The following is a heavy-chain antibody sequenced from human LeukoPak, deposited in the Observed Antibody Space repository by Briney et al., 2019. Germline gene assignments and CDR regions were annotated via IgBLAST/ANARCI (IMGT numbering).Heavy chain of an antibody. CDR1: GGSISSYY. Sequence: SETLSLTCTVSGGSISSYYWSWIRQPPGKGLEWIGYIYYSGSTNYNPSLMSRLTISVDTSKNQFSLKLSSVTAADTAVYYCARSGYSYGSSGFYFDYWGQGTLVTVSS. CDR3: ARSGYSYGSSGFYFDY. D-gene: IGHD5-18*01. CDR2: IYYSGST. V-gene: IGHV4-59*01. J-gene: IGHJ4*02.